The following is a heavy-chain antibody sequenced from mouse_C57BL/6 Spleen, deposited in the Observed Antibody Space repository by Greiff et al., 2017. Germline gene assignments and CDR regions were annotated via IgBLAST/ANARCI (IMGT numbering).Heavy chain of an antibody. CDR3: TYNNPFAY. CDR2: IDPETGGT. D-gene: IGHD1-3*01. J-gene: IGHJ3*01. Sequence: QVHVKQSGAELVRPGASVTLSCKASGYTFTDYEMHWVKQTPGHGLEWIGAIDPETGGTAYNQKFKGKAILTADKSSSTAYMELRSLTSEDSAVYYSTYNNPFAYWGQGTLVTVSA. V-gene: IGHV1-15*01. CDR1: GYTFTDYE.